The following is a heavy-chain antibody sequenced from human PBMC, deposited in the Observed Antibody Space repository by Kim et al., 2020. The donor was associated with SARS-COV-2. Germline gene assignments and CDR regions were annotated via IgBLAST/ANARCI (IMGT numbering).Heavy chain of an antibody. CDR2: ISFDGKVD. CDR3: ARPTGSSSADYYYALDV. Sequence: GGSLRLSCAASGFIFQNYALHWVRQAPGKGLEWVAVISFDGKVDYYADSVKGRFTVSRDNSKNSVYLQMKSLRPDDTAKYYCARPTGSSSADYYYALDV. CDR1: GFIFQNYA. D-gene: IGHD2-8*02. V-gene: IGHV3-30*04. J-gene: IGHJ6*01.